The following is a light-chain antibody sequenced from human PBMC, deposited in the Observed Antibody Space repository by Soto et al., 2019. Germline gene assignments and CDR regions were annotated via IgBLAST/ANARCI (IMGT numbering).Light chain of an antibody. CDR3: QQYDEWPPSYT. CDR1: QSVSSN. V-gene: IGKV3-15*01. CDR2: GAS. J-gene: IGKJ2*01. Sequence: EIVMTQSPATLSVSPGERATLSCRASQSVSSNLAWYQQNPGQAPRLLIYGASTRATGIPARISGSGSGTEFTLTISSLQSEDFAIYYCQQYDEWPPSYTFGQGTKLEI.